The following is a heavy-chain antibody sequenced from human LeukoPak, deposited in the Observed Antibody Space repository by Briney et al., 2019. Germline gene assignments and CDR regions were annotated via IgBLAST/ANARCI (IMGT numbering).Heavy chain of an antibody. D-gene: IGHD3-22*01. CDR1: GFTFSSYA. J-gene: IGHJ3*02. Sequence: GGSLRLSCAASGFTFSSYAMSWVRQAPGKGLEWVANIKQDGSEKYYVDSVKGRFTISRDNAKNSLYLQMNSLRAEDTAVYYCAREYYYDSSGPLAGAFDIWGQGTMVTVSS. V-gene: IGHV3-7*03. CDR3: AREYYYDSSGPLAGAFDI. CDR2: IKQDGSEK.